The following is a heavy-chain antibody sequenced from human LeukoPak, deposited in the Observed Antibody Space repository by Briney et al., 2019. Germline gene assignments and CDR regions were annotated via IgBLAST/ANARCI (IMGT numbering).Heavy chain of an antibody. V-gene: IGHV4-61*08. J-gene: IGHJ4*02. CDR3: ARARGVTGSTGFDY. D-gene: IGHD3-9*01. Sequence: RASETLSLTCTVSGGSVNNGGYYWSWIRQPPGKGLEWIGYIYYSGNANYNPSLRSRVTMPVDTSKNQFSLKLPSVTAADTAVYYCARARGVTGSTGFDYWGQGTLVTVSS. CDR2: IYYSGNA. CDR1: GGSVNNGGYY.